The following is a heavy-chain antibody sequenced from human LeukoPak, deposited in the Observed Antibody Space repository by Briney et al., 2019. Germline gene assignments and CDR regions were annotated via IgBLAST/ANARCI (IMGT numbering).Heavy chain of an antibody. CDR1: GGTFSSYA. V-gene: IGHV1-69*04. Sequence: SVKVSCKASGGTFSSYAISWVRQAPGQGLEWMGRIVPILGIANYAQKFQGRVTITADKSTSTAYMELSSLRSEDTAVYYCARDTAAAIPFDYWGQGTLVTVSS. D-gene: IGHD2-2*01. CDR3: ARDTAAAIPFDY. J-gene: IGHJ4*02. CDR2: IVPILGIA.